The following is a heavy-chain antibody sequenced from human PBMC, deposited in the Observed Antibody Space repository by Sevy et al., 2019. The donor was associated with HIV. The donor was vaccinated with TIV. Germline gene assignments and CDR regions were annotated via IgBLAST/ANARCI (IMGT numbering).Heavy chain of an antibody. D-gene: IGHD3-22*01. Sequence: GGSLRLSCSASGFTFSSYAMHWVRQAPGKGLEYVSAISSNGGSTYYADSVKGRFTISRANSKNTLNLQMSSLRAEDTAVYYCVKGYYYDSSGYNLWAFDIWGQGTMVTVSS. V-gene: IGHV3-64D*06. CDR3: VKGYYYDSSGYNLWAFDI. CDR2: ISSNGGST. CDR1: GFTFSSYA. J-gene: IGHJ3*02.